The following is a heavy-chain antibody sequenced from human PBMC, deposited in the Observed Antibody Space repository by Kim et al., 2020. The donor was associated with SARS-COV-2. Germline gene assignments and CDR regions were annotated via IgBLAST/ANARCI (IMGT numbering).Heavy chain of an antibody. D-gene: IGHD5-18*01. CDR3: ARRGGGYSWVFLDF. Sequence: YYADSVKGLFTLARDNSKSTVYLQMNSLTVEDTAVYYCARRGGGYSWVFLDFWGQGTLLTVSS. V-gene: IGHV3-33*01. J-gene: IGHJ4*02.